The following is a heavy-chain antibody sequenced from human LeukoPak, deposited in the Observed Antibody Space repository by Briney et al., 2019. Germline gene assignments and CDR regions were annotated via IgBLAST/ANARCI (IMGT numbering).Heavy chain of an antibody. J-gene: IGHJ4*02. CDR3: ASRKLGNDY. CDR2: IYYSGST. D-gene: IGHD7-27*01. V-gene: IGHV4-59*01. CDR1: GGSISSYY. Sequence: SETLSLTCTVSGGSISSYYWNWIRQPPGKGLEWIGYIYYSGSTNYNPSLKSRVTISADTSKNQFSLKLISVTAADTAVYYCASRKLGNDYWGQGTLVTVSS.